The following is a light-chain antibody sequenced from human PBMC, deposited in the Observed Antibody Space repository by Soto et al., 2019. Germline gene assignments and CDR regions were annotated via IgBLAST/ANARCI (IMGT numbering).Light chain of an antibody. CDR1: QSVSNN. CDR2: GAS. Sequence: VVTQSPGTLSLSPGERATLSCRASQSVSNNYLAWYQQKPGQAPRLLIYGASTRPTGIPARFSGRGSGTEFTLTITSLQSEDFAVYYCQQYNDWLWTFGQGTKADI. CDR3: QQYNDWLWT. V-gene: IGKV3-15*01. J-gene: IGKJ1*01.